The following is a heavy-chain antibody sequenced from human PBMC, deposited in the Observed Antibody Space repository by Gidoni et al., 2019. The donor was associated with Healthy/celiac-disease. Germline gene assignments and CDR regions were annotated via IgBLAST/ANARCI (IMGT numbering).Heavy chain of an antibody. CDR1: GFTVSSYS. D-gene: IGHD6-6*01. V-gene: IGHV3-21*01. CDR3: ARESSLDY. J-gene: IGHJ4*02. CDR2: ISSSSRYI. Sequence: EVQLVESGGGLVQPGGSLRLSCAASGFTVSSYSMNWVRQARGKGLEWFSAISSSSRYIYYADSVKGRFTISRDNAKNSLYLKMNSLRAEDTAVEYCARESSLDYWGQGTLVTVSS.